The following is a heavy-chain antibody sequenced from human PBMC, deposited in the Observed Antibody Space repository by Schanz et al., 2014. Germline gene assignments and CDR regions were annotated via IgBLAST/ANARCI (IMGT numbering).Heavy chain of an antibody. Sequence: EVHLLESGGGLVEPGGSLRLSCATSGFSLDIFAVSWVRQAPGKGLEWVSSISYGTSYIYYAESVKGRFTISRDNSRSTMYLQMNSLRAEDTAVYFCAKDLGVDCGDGCFNWYFDLWGRGTLVTVSS. D-gene: IGHD2-21*02. CDR3: AKDLGVDCGDGCFNWYFDL. J-gene: IGHJ2*01. V-gene: IGHV3-23*01. CDR1: GFSLDIFA. CDR2: ISYGTSYI.